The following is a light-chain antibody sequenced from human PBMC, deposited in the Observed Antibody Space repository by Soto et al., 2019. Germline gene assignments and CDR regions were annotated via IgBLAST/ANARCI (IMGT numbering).Light chain of an antibody. Sequence: QSVLTQPPSASGTPGQRVTISCSGSSSNIGHNSVNWNQQLPGTAPKLLIYSNSHRPSGVPDRFSGSKSGTSASLAISGLQSEDEADYYCGAWDDSLTGSWVFGGGTKVTVL. CDR3: GAWDDSLTGSWV. V-gene: IGLV1-44*01. CDR2: SNS. CDR1: SSNIGHNS. J-gene: IGLJ3*02.